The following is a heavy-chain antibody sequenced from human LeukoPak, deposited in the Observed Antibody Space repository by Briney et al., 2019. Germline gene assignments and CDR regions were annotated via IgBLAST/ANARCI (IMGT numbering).Heavy chain of an antibody. J-gene: IGHJ5*02. CDR1: GGSISSYY. Sequence: SETLSLTCTVSGGSISSYYWSWIRQPPGKGLEWIGYLYHSGSTNYNPSLKSRVTISVDTSKNQFSLKLTSVTAADTAVYYCARAPLWFGELLPQGKFDPWGQGILVSVSS. CDR3: ARAPLWFGELLPQGKFDP. CDR2: LYHSGST. D-gene: IGHD3-10*01. V-gene: IGHV4-59*01.